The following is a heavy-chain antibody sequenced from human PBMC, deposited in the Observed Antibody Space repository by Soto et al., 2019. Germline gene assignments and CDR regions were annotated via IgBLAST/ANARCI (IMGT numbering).Heavy chain of an antibody. D-gene: IGHD3-10*01. CDR2: IIPIFGTA. Sequence: QVQLVQSGAEVKKPGSSVKVSCKASGGTFSSYAISWVRQAPGQGLEWMGGIIPIFGTANYAQKFQGRVTITADESTSTAYMELSRLRSEDTAVYYCARVPYYGSGSYRPNYYYGMDVWGQGTTVTVSS. J-gene: IGHJ6*02. CDR1: GGTFSSYA. CDR3: ARVPYYGSGSYRPNYYYGMDV. V-gene: IGHV1-69*01.